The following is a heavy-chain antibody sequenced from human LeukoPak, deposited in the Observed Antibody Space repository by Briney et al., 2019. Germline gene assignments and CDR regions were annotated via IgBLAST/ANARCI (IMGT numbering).Heavy chain of an antibody. V-gene: IGHV3-23*01. Sequence: GGSLRLSCAASGFTFSSYAMSWVRQAPGKGLEWVSFISGSDGSTYYADSVQGRFTISRDNSKNTLYLQVNSLRAEDTAVYYCAKEGPHRGSYYLNFDYWGQGTLVTVSS. J-gene: IGHJ4*02. D-gene: IGHD1-26*01. CDR1: GFTFSSYA. CDR2: ISGSDGST. CDR3: AKEGPHRGSYYLNFDY.